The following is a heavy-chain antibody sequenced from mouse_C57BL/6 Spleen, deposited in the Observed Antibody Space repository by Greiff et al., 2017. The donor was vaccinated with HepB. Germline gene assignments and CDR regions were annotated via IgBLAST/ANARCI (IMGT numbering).Heavy chain of an antibody. CDR2: ISDGGSYT. V-gene: IGHV5-4*03. CDR1: GFTFSSYA. Sequence: EVKLQESGGGLVKPGGSLKLSCAASGFTFSSYAMSWVRQTPEKRLEWVATISDGGSYTYYPDNVKGRFTISRDNAKNNLYLQMSHLKSEDTAMYYCAGSSPTPSYFDYWGQGTTLTVSS. CDR3: AGSSPTPSYFDY. D-gene: IGHD1-1*01. J-gene: IGHJ2*01.